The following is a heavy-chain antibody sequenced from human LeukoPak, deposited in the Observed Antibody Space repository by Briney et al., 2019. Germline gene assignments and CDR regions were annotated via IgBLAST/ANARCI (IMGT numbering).Heavy chain of an antibody. CDR2: ISGSGGST. CDR1: GFTFSSYA. D-gene: IGHD6-13*01. J-gene: IGHJ5*02. V-gene: IGHV3-23*01. CDR3: AKDLEPGIAPTGWFDP. Sequence: GGSLRLSCAASGFTFSSYAMSWVRQAPGEGLEWVSAISGSGGSTYYADSVKGRFTISRDNSKNTLYLQMNSLRAEDTAVYYCAKDLEPGIAPTGWFDPWGQGTLVTVSS.